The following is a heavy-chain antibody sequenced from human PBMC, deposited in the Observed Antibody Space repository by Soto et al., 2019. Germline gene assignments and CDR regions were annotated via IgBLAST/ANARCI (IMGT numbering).Heavy chain of an antibody. V-gene: IGHV1-18*01. J-gene: IGHJ5*02. CDR1: GYTFTSYG. CDR2: ISAYNGNT. D-gene: IGHD1-26*01. Sequence: ASVKVSCKTSGYTFTSYGISWVRQAPGQGLELMGWISAYNGNTNYAQKVQGRVTMTTDTSTSTVYMELRSLRSDDTAVYYCARGVVGATDIWFDPWGQGTLVTVSS. CDR3: ARGVVGATDIWFDP.